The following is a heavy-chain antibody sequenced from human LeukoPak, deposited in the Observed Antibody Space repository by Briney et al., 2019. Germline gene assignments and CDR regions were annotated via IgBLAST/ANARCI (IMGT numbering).Heavy chain of an antibody. J-gene: IGHJ4*02. CDR2: ISVYTGKT. D-gene: IGHD4-17*01. Sequence: ASVKVSCNASGYTFTNYGISWVRQAPGQGLEWMGWISVYTGKTYHAQKFQARVTMTTDTSTTTAYMELRSLRSDDTAVYYCAKDRGWQYADYETVAVEHWGQGTLVTVSS. CDR3: AKDRGWQYADYETVAVEH. V-gene: IGHV1-18*01. CDR1: GYTFTNYG.